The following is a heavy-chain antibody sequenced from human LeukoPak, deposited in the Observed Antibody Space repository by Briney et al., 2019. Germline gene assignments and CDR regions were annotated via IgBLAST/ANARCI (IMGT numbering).Heavy chain of an antibody. Sequence: GGSLRLSCAASGFTFSSYGMSWVRQAPGKGLEWVSAISGSGSSTYYADSVKGRFSISRDNSKNTLYLQMNSLRAEDTAVYYCAKDLVATMFGYWGQGTLVTVSS. D-gene: IGHD5-12*01. J-gene: IGHJ4*02. CDR1: GFTFSSYG. CDR2: ISGSGSST. CDR3: AKDLVATMFGY. V-gene: IGHV3-23*01.